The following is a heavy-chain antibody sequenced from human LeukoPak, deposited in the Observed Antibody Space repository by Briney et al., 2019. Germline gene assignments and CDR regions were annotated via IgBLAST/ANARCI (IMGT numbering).Heavy chain of an antibody. V-gene: IGHV3-23*01. CDR1: GFTFSSYA. CDR3: AKAGYYDSSGYYEPFDY. CDR2: ISGSGGST. D-gene: IGHD3-22*01. J-gene: IGHJ4*02. Sequence: PGGSLRLSCAASGFTFSSYAMSWVRQAPGKGLEWVSAISGSGGSTYYADSVKGRFTISRDNSKNTLYLQMNSLRAEDTAVYYCAKAGYYDSSGYYEPFDYWGQGTLVTVSS.